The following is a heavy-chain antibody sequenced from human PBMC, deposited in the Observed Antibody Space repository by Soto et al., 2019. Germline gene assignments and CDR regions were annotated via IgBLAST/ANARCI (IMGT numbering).Heavy chain of an antibody. CDR2: VHNSWGS. D-gene: IGHD3-10*01. V-gene: IGHV4-59*08. CDR1: GGSINSYY. Sequence: QVQLQESGPGLVKPSETLSLSCTVSGGSINSYYWSWIRQSPGKRMEWIGYVHNSWGSSYNPSLQSRVAIPLDTSKSQFSLKVTSVTATDTAVYYCARQGFVPLHGLVDVWGQGTTVTVSS. J-gene: IGHJ6*02. CDR3: ARQGFVPLHGLVDV.